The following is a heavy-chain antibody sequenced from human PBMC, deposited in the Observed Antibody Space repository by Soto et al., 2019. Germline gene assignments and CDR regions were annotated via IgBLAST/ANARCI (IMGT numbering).Heavy chain of an antibody. J-gene: IGHJ4*02. CDR3: AKWSSQRFLEWLFRPHFDY. Sequence: GGSLRLSCAASGFTFSSYAMSWVRQAPGKGLEWVSAISGSGGSTYYADSVKGRFTISRDNSKNTLYLQMNSLRAEDTAVYYCAKWSSQRFLEWLFRPHFDYWGQGTLVTVSS. CDR2: ISGSGGST. V-gene: IGHV3-23*01. CDR1: GFTFSSYA. D-gene: IGHD3-3*01.